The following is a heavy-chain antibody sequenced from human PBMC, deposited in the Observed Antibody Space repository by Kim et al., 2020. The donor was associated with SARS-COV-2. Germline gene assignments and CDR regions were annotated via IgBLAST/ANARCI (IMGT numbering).Heavy chain of an antibody. Sequence: ASVKVSCKVSGYTLTELSMHWVRQAPGKGLEWMGGFDPEDGETIYAQKFQGRVTMTEDTSTDTAYMELSSLRSEDTAVYYCVTDVPRILDQVPWGQGTLVTVSS. CDR2: FDPEDGET. CDR1: GYTLTELS. D-gene: IGHD2-15*01. V-gene: IGHV1-24*01. CDR3: VTDVPRILDQVP. J-gene: IGHJ5*02.